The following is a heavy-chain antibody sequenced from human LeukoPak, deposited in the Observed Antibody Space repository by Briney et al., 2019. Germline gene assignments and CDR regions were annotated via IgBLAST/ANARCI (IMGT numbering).Heavy chain of an antibody. Sequence: ASVKVSCKASGYTFTSYYMHWVRQAPAQALEWMGIINPSGVSTSYAQKYQRRVTMTRDTYTSTVYMELSSLRSEGTAVYYCARDSLYYYDSSGESIFAYWGQGTLVTVSS. J-gene: IGHJ4*02. CDR3: ARDSLYYYDSSGESIFAY. CDR2: INPSGVST. D-gene: IGHD3-22*01. V-gene: IGHV1-46*01. CDR1: GYTFTSYY.